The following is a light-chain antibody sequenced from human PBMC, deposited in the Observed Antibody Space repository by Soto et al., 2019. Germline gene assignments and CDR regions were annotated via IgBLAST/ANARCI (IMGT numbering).Light chain of an antibody. Sequence: QSALTQPRSVSGSPGQSVTISCTGTSSDVGGYNYVSWYQQHPGKAPKLMIYDVSTRPSGVPDRFSGSKSGNTASLTISGLQAEDEADYYCCSYAGSSAVVFGGGTKPTVL. CDR2: DVS. CDR3: CSYAGSSAVV. J-gene: IGLJ2*01. V-gene: IGLV2-11*01. CDR1: SSDVGGYNY.